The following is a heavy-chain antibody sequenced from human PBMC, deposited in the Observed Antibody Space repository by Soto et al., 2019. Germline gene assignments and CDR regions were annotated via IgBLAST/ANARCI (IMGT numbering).Heavy chain of an antibody. V-gene: IGHV4-39*01. J-gene: IGHJ4*02. D-gene: IGHD6-19*01. CDR2: IYYSGST. CDR3: ARYSSGWYCFDY. CDR1: GGSISSSSYY. Sequence: PSETLSLTCTVSGGSISSSSYYWGWIRQPPGKGLEWIGSIYYSGSTYYNPSLKSRVTISVDTSRNQFSLKLSSVTAADTAVYYCARYSSGWYCFDYRGQGTLVTVSS.